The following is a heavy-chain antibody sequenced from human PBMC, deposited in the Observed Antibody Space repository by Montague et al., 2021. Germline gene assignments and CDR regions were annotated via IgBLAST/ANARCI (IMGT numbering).Heavy chain of an antibody. D-gene: IGHD1-26*01. CDR2: IYHGTT. J-gene: IGHJ5*02. CDR1: GDSISSKYS. Sequence: SETRSLTCTVSGDSISSKYSWSWVRQPLGKGLEWIGEIYHGTTSYSPSLKGRLTVSMDTSKNQFSLKLSSVTAADTAIYYCAVGSESAWELLHHWGQGILVTVSS. V-gene: IGHV4-4*02. CDR3: AVGSESAWELLHH.